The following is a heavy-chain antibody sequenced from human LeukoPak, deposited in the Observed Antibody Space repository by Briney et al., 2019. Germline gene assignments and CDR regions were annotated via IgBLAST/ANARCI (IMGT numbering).Heavy chain of an antibody. D-gene: IGHD2-21*01. CDR3: ARSSTHTIRTSPQSYYYYMDV. CDR2: IYYSGST. Sequence: SSETLSLTCTVSGGSISSYYWSWIRQPPGKGLEWIGYIYYSGSTNYNPSLKSRVTISVDTSKNQFSLKLSSVTAADTAVYYCARSSTHTIRTSPQSYYYYMDVWGKGTKVTVSS. CDR1: GGSISSYY. J-gene: IGHJ6*03. V-gene: IGHV4-59*08.